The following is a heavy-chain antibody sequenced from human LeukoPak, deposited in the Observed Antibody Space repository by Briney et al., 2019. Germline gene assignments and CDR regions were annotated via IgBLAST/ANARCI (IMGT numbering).Heavy chain of an antibody. CDR1: GGTFSSHA. CDR3: ATQNEGIDY. J-gene: IGHJ4*02. D-gene: IGHD1-1*01. Sequence: VASVKVSCKASGGTFSSHAISWVRQAPGQGLEWMGGIIPIFGTANYAQKFQGRVTITTDESTSTAYMELSSLRSEDTAVYYCATQNEGIDYWGQGTLVTVSS. V-gene: IGHV1-69*05. CDR2: IIPIFGTA.